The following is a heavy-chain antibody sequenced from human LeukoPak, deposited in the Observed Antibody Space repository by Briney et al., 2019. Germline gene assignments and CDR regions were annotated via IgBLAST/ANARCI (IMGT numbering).Heavy chain of an antibody. CDR1: GYTFTTYG. Sequence: ASVKVSCKASGYTFTTYGISWVRQAPGQGLEWMGWISAYNGNTNYAQKFQGRVTMTRDTSISTAYMELSRLRSDDTAVYYCAREPGYCSSTSCYYYYYYYMDVRGKGTTVTVSS. V-gene: IGHV1-18*01. CDR3: AREPGYCSSTSCYYYYYYYMDV. CDR2: ISAYNGNT. J-gene: IGHJ6*03. D-gene: IGHD2-2*01.